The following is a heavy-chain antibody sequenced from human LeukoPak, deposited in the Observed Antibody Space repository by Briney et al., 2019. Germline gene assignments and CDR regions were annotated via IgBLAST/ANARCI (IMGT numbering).Heavy chain of an antibody. CDR3: ATPGGELLPFGVFDY. CDR2: ISTKTGDS. CDR1: GGTFSSYA. J-gene: IGHJ4*02. D-gene: IGHD1-26*01. V-gene: IGHV1-18*01. Sequence: ASVKVSCKASGGTFSSYAIGWVRQAPGQGLEWMGRISTKTGDSVYAQKLRGRVTMTTDTSTSTAYLELRSLSSDDTAVYYCATPGGELLPFGVFDYWGQGTLVTVSS.